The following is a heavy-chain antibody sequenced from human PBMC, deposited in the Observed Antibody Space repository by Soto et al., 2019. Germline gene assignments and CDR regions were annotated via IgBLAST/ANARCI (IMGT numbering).Heavy chain of an antibody. CDR1: GFPFDSYA. CDR3: VKGSSFSRPYYFDF. Sequence: GGSLRLSCVASGFPFDSYAMSWVRQAPGESLEWVSAIIGDGTDTFYADSVKGRFTISKDNSRNALFLQMSSLRAEDTALYYCVKGSSFSRPYYFDFWGQGTLVTVSS. J-gene: IGHJ4*02. D-gene: IGHD3-3*01. CDR2: IIGDGTDT. V-gene: IGHV3-23*01.